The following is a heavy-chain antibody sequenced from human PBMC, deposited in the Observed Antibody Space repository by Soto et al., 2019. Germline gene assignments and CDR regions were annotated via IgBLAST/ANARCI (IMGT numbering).Heavy chain of an antibody. V-gene: IGHV4-34*01. CDR1: GGSFSGYY. J-gene: IGHJ6*02. Sequence: SETLSLTCAVYGGSFSGYYWSWIRQPPGKGLEWIGEINHSGSTNYNPSLKSRVTISVDTSKNQFSLKLSSVTAADTAVYYCARNPTVTTRLYYYYYYGMDVWGQGTTVTVSS. CDR2: INHSGST. D-gene: IGHD4-17*01. CDR3: ARNPTVTTRLYYYYYYGMDV.